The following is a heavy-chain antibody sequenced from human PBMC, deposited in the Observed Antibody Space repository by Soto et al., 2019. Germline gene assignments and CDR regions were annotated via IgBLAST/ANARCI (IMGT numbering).Heavy chain of an antibody. CDR1: GFTFSSYW. CDR3: ARDQTVAGPTTFDY. D-gene: IGHD6-19*01. Sequence: LRLSCAASGFTFSSYWMHWVRQTPGKGLVWVSRIDIAGSTTTYADSVKGRFTISRDNAKNTLYLQMNSLRAEDTAVYYCARDQTVAGPTTFDYCGQGTLVTVSS. J-gene: IGHJ4*02. V-gene: IGHV3-74*01. CDR2: IDIAGSTT.